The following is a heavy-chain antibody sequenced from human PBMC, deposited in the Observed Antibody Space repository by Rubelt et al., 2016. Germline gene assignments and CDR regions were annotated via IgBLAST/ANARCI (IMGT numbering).Heavy chain of an antibody. Sequence: QLQLQESGSGLVKPSETLSLTCTVSGGSISSSSYYWGWIRQPPGKGLEWIGSIYYSGSTYYNPSLKGRVTISVETSKNQFSLKLSSVTAADTAVYYCASGDAGATPYYWGQGTLVTVSS. CDR2: IYYSGST. CDR1: GGSISSSSYY. V-gene: IGHV4-39*01. J-gene: IGHJ4*02. CDR3: ASGDAGATPYY. D-gene: IGHD1-26*01.